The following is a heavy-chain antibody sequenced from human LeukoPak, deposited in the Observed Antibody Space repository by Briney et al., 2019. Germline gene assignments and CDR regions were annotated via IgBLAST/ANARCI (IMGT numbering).Heavy chain of an antibody. CDR3: ARGYIGWNDLLTDFDY. Sequence: GGSLRLSCAVSGFSVSNNYMNWVRQAPGKGLEWVSSISSSSSYIYYADSVKGRFTISRDNAKNSLYLQMNSLRAEDTAVYYCARGYIGWNDLLTDFDYWGQGTLVTVSS. V-gene: IGHV3-21*01. D-gene: IGHD1-1*01. CDR1: GFSVSNNY. CDR2: ISSSSSYI. J-gene: IGHJ4*02.